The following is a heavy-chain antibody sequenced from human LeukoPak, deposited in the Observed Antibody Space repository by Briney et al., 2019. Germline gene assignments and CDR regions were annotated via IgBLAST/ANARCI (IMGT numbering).Heavy chain of an antibody. J-gene: IGHJ6*03. CDR2: ISSNGGST. V-gene: IGHV3-64*01. D-gene: IGHD4-11*01. CDR1: GFSSSNSA. CDR3: AKGDYSNNYYYMDV. Sequence: GGSLRLSCAASGFSSSNSAMHWVRQAPGKGLEYVSAISSNGGSTYYANSVKGRFTISRDNSKNTLYLQMGSLRAEDTAVYYCAKGDYSNNYYYMDVWGKGTTVTVSS.